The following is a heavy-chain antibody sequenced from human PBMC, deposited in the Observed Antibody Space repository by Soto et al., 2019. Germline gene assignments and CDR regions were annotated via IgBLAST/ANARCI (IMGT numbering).Heavy chain of an antibody. Sequence: EVQLLESGGGLVQPGGSLRLSCAASGFTFSSYAMRWVRQAPGKGLEWVSAISGSGGSMYYADSVKGRFTISRDNSKNTLYRQMNSLRAEDTAVYHCARRGSGSSYDYWGQGTLVTVSS. CDR1: GFTFSSYA. J-gene: IGHJ4*02. CDR3: ARRGSGSSYDY. V-gene: IGHV3-23*01. D-gene: IGHD1-26*01. CDR2: ISGSGGSM.